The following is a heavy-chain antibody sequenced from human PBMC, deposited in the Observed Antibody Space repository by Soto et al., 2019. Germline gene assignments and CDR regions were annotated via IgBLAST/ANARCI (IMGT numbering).Heavy chain of an antibody. CDR2: INHSGST. D-gene: IGHD4-17*01. Sequence: QVQLQQWGAGLLKPSETLSLTCAVYGGSFSGYYWSWIRQPPGKGLEWIGEINHSGSTNYNPSLKSRVTITVDTSKNQFSLKLSSVTAADTAVYYCAREHATVTTLGAFDIWGQGTMVTVSS. CDR1: GGSFSGYY. J-gene: IGHJ3*02. V-gene: IGHV4-34*01. CDR3: AREHATVTTLGAFDI.